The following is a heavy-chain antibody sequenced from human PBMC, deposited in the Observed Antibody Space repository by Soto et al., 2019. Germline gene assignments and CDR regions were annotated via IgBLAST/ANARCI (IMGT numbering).Heavy chain of an antibody. CDR1: GYTFASYY. CDR3: ARGNHYYDSSGYSFAP. CDR2: INPSGGST. D-gene: IGHD3-22*01. V-gene: IGHV1-46*01. J-gene: IGHJ5*02. Sequence: ASVKVSCKASGYTFASYYMHWVRQAPGQGLEWMGIINPSGGSTSYAQKFQGRVTMTRDTSTSTVYMELSSLRSEDTAVYYCARGNHYYDSSGYSFAPWGQGTLVTVSS.